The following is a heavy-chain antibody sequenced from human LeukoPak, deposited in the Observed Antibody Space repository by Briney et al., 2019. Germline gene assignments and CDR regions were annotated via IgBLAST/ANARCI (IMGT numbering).Heavy chain of an antibody. J-gene: IGHJ4*02. Sequence: PGGSLRLSCAASGFTFSSYSLNWIRQAPGKGLEWVSYISSSANTIYYADSVKGRFTISRDNAKNSLYLQMNSLRAEDTAVYYCARAVGASEGVDYWGQGTLVTVSS. CDR1: GFTFSSYS. V-gene: IGHV3-48*04. CDR3: ARAVGASEGVDY. CDR2: ISSSANTI. D-gene: IGHD1-26*01.